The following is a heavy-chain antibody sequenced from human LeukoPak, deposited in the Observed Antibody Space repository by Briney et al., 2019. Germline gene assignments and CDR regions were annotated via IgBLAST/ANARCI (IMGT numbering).Heavy chain of an antibody. Sequence: AGGSLRLSCAASGFTFSSYAMSWVRQAPGKGLEWVSAIGGSGGSTYYADSVKGRFTISRDNSKNTLYLQMNSLRAEDTAVYYCAKLGYCGGDCHLGAFDIWGQGTMVTVSS. CDR1: GFTFSSYA. J-gene: IGHJ3*02. D-gene: IGHD2-21*02. CDR2: IGGSGGST. CDR3: AKLGYCGGDCHLGAFDI. V-gene: IGHV3-23*01.